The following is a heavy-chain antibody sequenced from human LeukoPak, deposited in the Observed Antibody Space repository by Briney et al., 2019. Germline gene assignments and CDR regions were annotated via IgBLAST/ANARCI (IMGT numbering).Heavy chain of an antibody. CDR1: GFTFSSYS. D-gene: IGHD6-19*01. Sequence: GGSLRLSCAASGFTFSSYSMNWVRQAPGKGLEWVSSISSSSSYIYYADSVKGRFTISRDNARNSLYLQMNSLRAEDTAVYYCARDKDGLADYWGQGTPVTVSS. J-gene: IGHJ4*02. CDR2: ISSSSSYI. CDR3: ARDKDGLADY. V-gene: IGHV3-21*01.